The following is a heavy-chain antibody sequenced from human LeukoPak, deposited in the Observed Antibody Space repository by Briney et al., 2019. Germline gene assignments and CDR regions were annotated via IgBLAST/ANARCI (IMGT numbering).Heavy chain of an antibody. CDR2: ISSSSSYI. Sequence: PGGSLRLSCAASGFTFSNYSMNWVRQAPGKGLEWVSSISSSSSYIYYADSVKGRFTISRDNAKNSLYLQMNSLRAEDTAVYYCARDGYSYGYYGMDVWGQGTTVTVSS. J-gene: IGHJ6*02. CDR3: ARDGYSYGYYGMDV. D-gene: IGHD5-18*01. CDR1: GFTFSNYS. V-gene: IGHV3-21*01.